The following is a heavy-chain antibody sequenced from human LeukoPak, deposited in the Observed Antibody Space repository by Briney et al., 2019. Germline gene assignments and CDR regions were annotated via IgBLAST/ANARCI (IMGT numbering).Heavy chain of an antibody. CDR3: ARGYYYGSGSYYTSWYYYYGMDV. J-gene: IGHJ6*02. V-gene: IGHV4-34*01. Sequence: ASETLSLTCAVYGASFSHYYWSWIRQPPGKGLEWIGEINHSGSTNYNPSLKSRVTISVDTSKNQFSLKLSSVTAADTAVYYCARGYYYGSGSYYTSWYYYYGMDVWGQGTTVTVSS. D-gene: IGHD3-10*01. CDR1: GASFSHYY. CDR2: INHSGST.